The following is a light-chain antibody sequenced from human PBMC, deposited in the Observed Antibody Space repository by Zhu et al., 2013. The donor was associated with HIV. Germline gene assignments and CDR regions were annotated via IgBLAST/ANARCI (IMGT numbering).Light chain of an antibody. CDR3: QSYDNTLSGSKV. V-gene: IGLV1-40*01. J-gene: IGLJ1*01. Sequence: QSVLTQPPSVSAAPGQKVTISCSGSNSNIGLHYVSWYQQFPGTAPRVLMYTNDRRPSGVPDRFSGSKSGXSASLAITGLQAEDEADYYCQSYDNTLSGSKVFGTGTKVTVL. CDR1: NSNIGLHY. CDR2: TND.